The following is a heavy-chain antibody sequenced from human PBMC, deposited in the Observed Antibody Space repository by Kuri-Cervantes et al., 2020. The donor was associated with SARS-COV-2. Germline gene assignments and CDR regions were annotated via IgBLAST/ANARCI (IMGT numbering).Heavy chain of an antibody. CDR1: GFTFSSYG. V-gene: IGHV3-30*18. CDR2: ISYDGSNK. J-gene: IGHJ6*02. Sequence: GGSLRLSCAASGFTFSSYGMHWVRQAPGKGLEWVAVISYDGSNKYYADSVKGRFTISRDNSKNTLYLQMNSLRAEDTAVYYCAKDSAAPPNSSSWHYYYYGMDVWGQGTTVTVS. CDR3: AKDSAAPPNSSSWHYYYYGMDV. D-gene: IGHD6-13*01.